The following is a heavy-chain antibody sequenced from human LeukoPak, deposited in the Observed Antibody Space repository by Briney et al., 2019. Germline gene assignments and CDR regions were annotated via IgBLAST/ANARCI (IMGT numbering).Heavy chain of an antibody. CDR3: AREVGGIFDY. Sequence: PGGSLRLSCAASGFNFNIYAMSWVRQAPGKGLEWVSGISNSGGRTSHAESVKGRFTISRDNSKNTLYLQMNSLRAEDTAVYYCAREVGGIFDYWGQGTLVTVSS. J-gene: IGHJ4*02. CDR1: GFNFNIYA. CDR2: ISNSGGRT. D-gene: IGHD1-14*01. V-gene: IGHV3-23*01.